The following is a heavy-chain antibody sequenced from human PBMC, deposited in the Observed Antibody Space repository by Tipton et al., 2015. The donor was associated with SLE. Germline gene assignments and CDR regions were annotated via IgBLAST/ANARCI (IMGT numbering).Heavy chain of an antibody. Sequence: TLSLTCTVSGGSISSSSYYWGWIRQPPGEGLEWIGSIYYSGSTYYNPSLKSRVTISVDTSKTQFSLKLISVTAADTAVYSCARLADGYRTDYRGQGPLVTVSS. CDR1: GGSISSSSYY. V-gene: IGHV4-39*01. J-gene: IGHJ4*02. CDR3: ARLADGYRTDY. CDR2: IYYSGST. D-gene: IGHD5-24*01.